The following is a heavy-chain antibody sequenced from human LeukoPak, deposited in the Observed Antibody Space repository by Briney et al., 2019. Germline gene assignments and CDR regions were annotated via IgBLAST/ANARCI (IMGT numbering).Heavy chain of an antibody. J-gene: IGHJ4*02. CDR2: ISYDGSNK. V-gene: IGHV3-30*18. CDR1: GFTFSSDG. CDR3: AKTTIGYCSSTSCYYSPLDY. Sequence: GGSLRLSCAASGFTFSSDGMHWVRQAPGKGLECVAVISYDGSNKYYADSVKGRFTISRDNSKNTLYLQMNSLRAEDTAVYYYAKTTIGYCSSTSCYYSPLDYWGQGTLVTVSS. D-gene: IGHD2-2*01.